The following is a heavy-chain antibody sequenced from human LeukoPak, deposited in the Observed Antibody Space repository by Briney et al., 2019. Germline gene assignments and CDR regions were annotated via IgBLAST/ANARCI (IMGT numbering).Heavy chain of an antibody. D-gene: IGHD2-8*01. V-gene: IGHV4-38-2*02. J-gene: IGHJ6*03. Sequence: SETLSLTCTVSGYSISSGYHWGWIRQPPGKGLEWIGSIYHSGSTYYNPSLKSRVTISVDTSKNQFSLKLRSVTAADTAVYYCAANGYYSIDVWGKGTTVTVSS. CDR3: AANGYYSIDV. CDR1: GYSISSGYH. CDR2: IYHSGST.